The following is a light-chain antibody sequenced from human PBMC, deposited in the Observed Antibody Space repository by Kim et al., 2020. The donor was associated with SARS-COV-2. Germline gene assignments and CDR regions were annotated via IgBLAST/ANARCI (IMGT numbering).Light chain of an antibody. J-gene: IGLJ2*01. V-gene: IGLV2-14*03. CDR2: DVS. Sequence: PVQAITISCTGTSSDVCGDNYVSWYKQHPGKAPKLMIYDVSNRPSGVSNRFSGSKSGNTASLTISGLQAEDEADYYCSSYTSSSTVFGGGTQLTVL. CDR3: SSYTSSSTV. CDR1: SSDVCGDNY.